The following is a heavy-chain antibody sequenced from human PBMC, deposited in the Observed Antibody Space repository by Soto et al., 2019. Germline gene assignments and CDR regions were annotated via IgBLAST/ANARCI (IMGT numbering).Heavy chain of an antibody. Sequence: QVQLVESGGGVVQPGRSLRLSCAASGFTFSSYGMHWVRQAPGKGLEWVAVIWYDGSNKYYADSVKGRFTISRDNSKNTLHLQMNSQRAEDRAVYYCAREQGYSYGPLSRYYGMDVWGQGTTVTVSS. J-gene: IGHJ6*02. CDR3: AREQGYSYGPLSRYYGMDV. CDR2: IWYDGSNK. D-gene: IGHD5-18*01. CDR1: GFTFSSYG. V-gene: IGHV3-33*01.